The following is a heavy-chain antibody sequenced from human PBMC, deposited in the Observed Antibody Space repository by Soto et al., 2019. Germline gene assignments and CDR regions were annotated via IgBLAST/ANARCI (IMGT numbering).Heavy chain of an antibody. V-gene: IGHV1-69*12. Sequence: QVQLMQSWAEVKKPGSSVKVSCKASGDTFNSYAVNWVRQAPGQGLEWMGGIIPIFGAANYAQKFQGRVTITADESTSTVYMELRSLRSDDTAVFYCARELRITTAGPRPYDYWGQVTLVTVSS. D-gene: IGHD6-13*01. CDR3: ARELRITTAGPRPYDY. CDR2: IIPIFGAA. CDR1: GDTFNSYA. J-gene: IGHJ4*02.